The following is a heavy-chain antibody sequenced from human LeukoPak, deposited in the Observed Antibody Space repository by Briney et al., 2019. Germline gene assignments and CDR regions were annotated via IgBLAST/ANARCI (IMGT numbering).Heavy chain of an antibody. D-gene: IGHD3-22*01. CDR3: ARGGNYYDSSGYYGDY. V-gene: IGHV4-38-2*02. CDR2: IYHSGST. Sequence: SETLSLTCTVSGYSISSGYYWGWIRQPPGKGLEWIGSIYHSGSTYYNPSLKSRVTISVDTSKDQFSLKLSSVTAADTAVYYCARGGNYYDSSGYYGDYWGQGTLVTVSS. J-gene: IGHJ4*02. CDR1: GYSISSGYY.